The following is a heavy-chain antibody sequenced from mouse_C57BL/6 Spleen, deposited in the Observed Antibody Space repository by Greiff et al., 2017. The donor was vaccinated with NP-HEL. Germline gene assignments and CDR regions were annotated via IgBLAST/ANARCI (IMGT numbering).Heavy chain of an antibody. V-gene: IGHV1-52*01. Sequence: QVQLQQPGAELVRPGSSVKLSCKASGYTFTSYWMHWVKQRPIQGLEWIGNIDPSDSETHYNQKFKDKATLPVDKSSSTAYMPLSSLPSEDSAVYYCARGGTLLPYYFDYWGQGTTLTVSS. J-gene: IGHJ2*01. CDR3: ARGGTLLPYYFDY. D-gene: IGHD2-1*01. CDR2: IDPSDSET. CDR1: GYTFTSYW.